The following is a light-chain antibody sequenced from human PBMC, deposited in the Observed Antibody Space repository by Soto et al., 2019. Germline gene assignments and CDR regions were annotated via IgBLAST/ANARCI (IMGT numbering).Light chain of an antibody. V-gene: IGKV3-15*01. CDR2: GAS. CDR1: QSLTSRY. Sequence: EIVLNQSPGTLSLSPGERATLSCRASQSLTSRYLAWYQQKPGQAPRLLIYGASSRATGIPVRFSGSGSGTEFTLTISSLQSEDFAVYYCQQYNNWPLPFGQGTRLEIK. J-gene: IGKJ5*01. CDR3: QQYNNWPLP.